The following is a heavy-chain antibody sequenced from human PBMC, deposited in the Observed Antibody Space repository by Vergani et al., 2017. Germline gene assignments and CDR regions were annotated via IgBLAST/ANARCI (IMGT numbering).Heavy chain of an antibody. D-gene: IGHD3-3*01. CDR1: GGSISSSNYY. CDR2: IYYSGST. V-gene: IGHV4-39*01. Sequence: QLQLQESGPGLVKPSETLSLTCTVSGGSISSSNYYWGWIRQPPGKGLEWIGSIYYSGSTYYKPSLKSRVTISVDTSKNQFSLKLSSVTAADTAVYYCARGGWDFWSGYFDYWGQGTLVTVSS. J-gene: IGHJ4*02. CDR3: ARGGWDFWSGYFDY.